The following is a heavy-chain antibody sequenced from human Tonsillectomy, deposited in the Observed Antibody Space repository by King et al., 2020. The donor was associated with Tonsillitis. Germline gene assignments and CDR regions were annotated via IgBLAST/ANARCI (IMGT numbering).Heavy chain of an antibody. Sequence: VQLVESGGGLVQPGRSLRLSCAASGFTFEDYVMHWVRQAPGKGLEWVSDISWNSGSIGYGDSVKGRFTISRDNARNSLYLQMNSLRAEDTALYYCAKELDTPMGDYYYYGMDVWGQGTTVTVSS. D-gene: IGHD5-18*01. J-gene: IGHJ6*02. CDR3: AKELDTPMGDYYYYGMDV. V-gene: IGHV3-9*01. CDR2: ISWNSGSI. CDR1: GFTFEDYV.